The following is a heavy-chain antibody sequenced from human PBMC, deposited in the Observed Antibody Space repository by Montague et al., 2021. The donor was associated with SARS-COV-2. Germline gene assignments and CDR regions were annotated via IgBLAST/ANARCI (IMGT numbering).Heavy chain of an antibody. J-gene: IGHJ4*02. CDR2: IHHSGTL. CDR1: NASITTSNW. D-gene: IGHD3-10*01. V-gene: IGHV4/OR15-8*01. CDR3: ARRIRITVFRGVPLTTHSLES. Sequence: SETLSLTCTVSNASITTSNWWTWVRQAPGKGLEWVGEIHHSGTLNYNPSLKSRVTISVDTSKNHFSLNLNSVTAADTALYFCARRIRITVFRGVPLTTHSLESWGQGTLVTVSS.